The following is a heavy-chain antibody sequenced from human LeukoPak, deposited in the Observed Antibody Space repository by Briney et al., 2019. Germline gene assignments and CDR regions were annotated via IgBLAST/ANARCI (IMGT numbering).Heavy chain of an antibody. CDR2: IKPDGSEN. Sequence: GGSLRLSCAASGFTFSSYWMSWVRQSPGKGLEWVANIKPDGSENYFMDSVKGGFTISRDNAKNALYLEMNSRRAEDTAEYFCARERMYSGSGSTYPYYDYWGQGTLVTVSS. D-gene: IGHD3-10*01. CDR3: ARERMYSGSGSTYPYYDY. CDR1: GFTFSSYW. V-gene: IGHV3-7*01. J-gene: IGHJ4*02.